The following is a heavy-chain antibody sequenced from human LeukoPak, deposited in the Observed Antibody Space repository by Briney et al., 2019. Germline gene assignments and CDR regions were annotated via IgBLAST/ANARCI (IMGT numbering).Heavy chain of an antibody. D-gene: IGHD2-2*03. CDR1: GFTFSSYA. Sequence: GASLRLSCAASGFTFSSYAMSWVRQVPGKGLEWVSAISGSGGSTYYADSVKGRFTISRDNSKNTLYLQMNSLRAEDTAVYYCAKGAGYCSSTSCPYYYGMDVWGQGTTVTVSS. CDR2: ISGSGGST. J-gene: IGHJ6*02. CDR3: AKGAGYCSSTSCPYYYGMDV. V-gene: IGHV3-23*01.